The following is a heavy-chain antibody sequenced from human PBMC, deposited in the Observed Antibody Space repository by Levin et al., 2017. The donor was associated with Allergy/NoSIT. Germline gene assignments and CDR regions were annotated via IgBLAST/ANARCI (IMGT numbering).Heavy chain of an antibody. Sequence: PGGSLRLSCAASGFTFSNYRMNWVRQAPGKGPEWVSTIYSRSDEIYYADSVKGRFTISRDNAKNSLYLHMNSLRADDTARYYCARDTDYDNNYHNFDFWGQGTLVTVSS. CDR2: IYSRSDEI. J-gene: IGHJ4*02. V-gene: IGHV3-21*06. D-gene: IGHD3-16*01. CDR1: GFTFSNYR. CDR3: ARDTDYDNNYHNFDF.